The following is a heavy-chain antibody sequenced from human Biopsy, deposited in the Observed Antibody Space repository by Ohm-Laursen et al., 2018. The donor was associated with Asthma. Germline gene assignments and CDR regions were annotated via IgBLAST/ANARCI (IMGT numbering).Heavy chain of an antibody. CDR2: INPNSGGT. Sequence: ASVKVSCKASGYTFIGCHIHWMRQAPGQGLEWMGRINPNSGGTNYAQKFQGRVTMTRDTSISTAYMEVSRLRSDDTAVYYCARAYGGNFFSGAFDIWGQGTMVTVSS. J-gene: IGHJ3*02. D-gene: IGHD4-23*01. CDR1: GYTFIGCH. V-gene: IGHV1-2*06. CDR3: ARAYGGNFFSGAFDI.